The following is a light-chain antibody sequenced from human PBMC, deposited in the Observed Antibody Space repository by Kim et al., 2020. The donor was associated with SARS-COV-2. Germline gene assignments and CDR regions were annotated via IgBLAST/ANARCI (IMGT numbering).Light chain of an antibody. CDR3: NSRDSSGTQLAV. J-gene: IGLJ1*01. Sequence: GQKGRITCQGDSLRPYYASWYQQRTGKAPVLVIYAENNRPSGIPARFSGSRSGNTATLTITGAQADDEADYYCNSRDSSGTQLAVFGTGTKVTV. V-gene: IGLV3-19*01. CDR1: SLRPYY. CDR2: AEN.